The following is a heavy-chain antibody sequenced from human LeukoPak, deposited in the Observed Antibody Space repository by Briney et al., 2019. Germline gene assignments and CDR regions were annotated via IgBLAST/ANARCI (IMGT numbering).Heavy chain of an antibody. CDR1: GGSISSGDYY. D-gene: IGHD5-12*01. V-gene: IGHV4-30-4*01. Sequence: PSQTLSLTCTVSGGSISSGDYYWSWIRQPPGKGLEWIGYIYYSGSTYYNPSLKSRITISVDTSKNQFSLKLSSVTAADTAVYYCARDRSYSGYAPDYSYYYGMDVWGQGTLVTVSS. J-gene: IGHJ6*02. CDR3: ARDRSYSGYAPDYSYYYGMDV. CDR2: IYYSGST.